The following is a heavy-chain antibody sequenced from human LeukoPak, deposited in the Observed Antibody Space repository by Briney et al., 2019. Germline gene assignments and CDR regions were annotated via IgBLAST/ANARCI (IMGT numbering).Heavy chain of an antibody. J-gene: IGHJ5*02. D-gene: IGHD6-19*01. Sequence: SESLSLTRAVSVGSLSSYYWSCIREPAAKGLEWIGRIYTSGRTNYNPSLKSRVTMSVDTSKKQYSLKLGSVTDADTAVYYCARDRIAVADPPNWFDPWGQGTLVTVS. CDR1: VGSLSSYY. V-gene: IGHV4-4*07. CDR3: ARDRIAVADPPNWFDP. CDR2: IYTSGRT.